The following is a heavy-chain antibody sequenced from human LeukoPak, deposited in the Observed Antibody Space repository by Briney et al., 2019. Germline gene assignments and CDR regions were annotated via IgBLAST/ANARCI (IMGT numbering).Heavy chain of an antibody. D-gene: IGHD6-6*01. Sequence: PSETLSLTCTVSGGSISSYYWSWIRQPPGKGLEWIGYIYYSGSTNYNPSLKSRVTISVDTSKNQFSLKLSSVTAADTAVYYCASSSKGGGWFDPWGQGTLVTVSS. CDR2: IYYSGST. CDR3: ASSSKGGGWFDP. CDR1: GGSISSYY. J-gene: IGHJ5*02. V-gene: IGHV4-59*01.